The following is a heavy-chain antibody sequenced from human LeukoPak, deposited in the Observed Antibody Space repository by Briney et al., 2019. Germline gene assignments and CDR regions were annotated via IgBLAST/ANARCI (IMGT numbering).Heavy chain of an antibody. Sequence: TGGSLRLSCAASGFTFNTYAMSWVRQAPGKGLEWVSAISGGGGTTHYTDSVKGRFTISRDNSMYTLSLQMNNLRAEDTAVYYCAKEFYFATAVWGQGTTVTVSS. CDR1: GFTFNTYA. D-gene: IGHD2-15*01. J-gene: IGHJ6*02. CDR2: ISGGGGTT. CDR3: AKEFYFATAV. V-gene: IGHV3-23*01.